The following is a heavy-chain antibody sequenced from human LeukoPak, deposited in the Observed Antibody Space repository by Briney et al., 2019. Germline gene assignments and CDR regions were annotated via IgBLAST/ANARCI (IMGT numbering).Heavy chain of an antibody. J-gene: IGHJ4*02. CDR1: GNSFTSYW. CDR2: IYPDDSDT. CDR3: ASLPRGSSGWNYFDY. V-gene: IGHV5-51*01. Sequence: RGESLKISCKASGNSFTSYWIGWVRQMPGKGLEWMGIIYPDDSDTRYSPSFQGQVTISADKSISTAYLQWSSLKASDTAMYYCASLPRGSSGWNYFDYWGREPWSPSPQ. D-gene: IGHD6-19*01.